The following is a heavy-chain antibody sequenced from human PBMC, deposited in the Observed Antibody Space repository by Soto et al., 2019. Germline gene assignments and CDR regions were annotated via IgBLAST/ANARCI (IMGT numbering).Heavy chain of an antibody. CDR1: AGSIRSSNYF. J-gene: IGHJ3*02. Sequence: PSETLSLTCTVSAGSIRSSNYFWGWIRQPPGKGLEWIGSICGSTYYNQSLRSRVTISAATSKNQFSLKLNSVTAAETAVYSGARKPTAKLAAFEIWGQGKMVTVSS. V-gene: IGHV4-39*01. CDR2: ICGST. CDR3: ARKPTAKLAAFEI.